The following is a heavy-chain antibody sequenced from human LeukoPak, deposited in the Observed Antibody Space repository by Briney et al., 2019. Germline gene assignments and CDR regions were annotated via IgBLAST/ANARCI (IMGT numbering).Heavy chain of an antibody. Sequence: VASVKVSCKASGYTFTSYYMHWVRQAPGQGLEWMGIINPSGGSTSYAQKFQGRVTMTRDTSTSTVYMELSSLRSEDTAVYYCARSVGAPGNYYYYGMDVWGQGTTVTVSS. CDR2: INPSGGST. CDR3: ARSVGAPGNYYYYGMDV. D-gene: IGHD1-26*01. V-gene: IGHV1-46*01. CDR1: GYTFTSYY. J-gene: IGHJ6*02.